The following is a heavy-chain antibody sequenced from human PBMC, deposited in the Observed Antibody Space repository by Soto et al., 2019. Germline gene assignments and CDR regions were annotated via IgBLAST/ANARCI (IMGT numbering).Heavy chain of an antibody. J-gene: IGHJ4*02. Sequence: EVQLVETGGGLIQPGGSLRLSCAASGFTVSSNYMSWVRQAPGKGLEWVSVIYSGGSTYYADSVKGRFTISRDNSKNTLYLQINSLRAEDTAVYYCARGLPMAEGVFDYWGQGTLVTVSS. V-gene: IGHV3-53*02. CDR2: IYSGGST. D-gene: IGHD3-10*01. CDR3: ARGLPMAEGVFDY. CDR1: GFTVSSNY.